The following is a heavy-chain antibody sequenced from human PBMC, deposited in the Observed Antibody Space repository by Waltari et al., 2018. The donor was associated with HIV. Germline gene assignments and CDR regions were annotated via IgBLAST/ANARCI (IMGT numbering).Heavy chain of an antibody. CDR2: IKQDGSEK. CDR1: GFTFSNYW. D-gene: IGHD3-10*01. V-gene: IGHV3-7*01. Sequence: EVQLVESGGGLVQPGGSLRLSCAASGFTFSNYWMSWVRQAPGKGLEWVANIKQDGSEKYYVDSVKGRFTISRDNAKNSLFLQMNSLRAEDTAMYYCARDGPEHITMGFGDYWGQGTLATVSS. J-gene: IGHJ4*02. CDR3: ARDGPEHITMGFGDY.